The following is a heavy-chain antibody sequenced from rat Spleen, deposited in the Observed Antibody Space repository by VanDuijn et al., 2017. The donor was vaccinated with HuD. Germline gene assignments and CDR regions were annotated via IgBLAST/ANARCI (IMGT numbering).Heavy chain of an antibody. Sequence: EVQLQESGPGLVKPSQSLSLTFSVSGHSISSTYRWNWIRKFPGNKLEWMGYINSAGTTIYSPSLKSRISITRDTSKNQFFLQVNSVTTEDTATYYCARSEGTHYYLPFADWGQGTLVTVSS. CDR1: GHSISSTYR. V-gene: IGHV3-3*01. J-gene: IGHJ3*01. D-gene: IGHD1-12*02. CDR2: INSAGTT. CDR3: ARSEGTHYYLPFAD.